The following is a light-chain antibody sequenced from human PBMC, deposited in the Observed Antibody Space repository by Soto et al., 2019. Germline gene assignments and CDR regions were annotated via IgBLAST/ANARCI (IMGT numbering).Light chain of an antibody. Sequence: EIVLKQSPGTLSLSPGERATLSCRASQSVSSSLAWYQQKPGQAPRLVIYGASSRATGIPDRFSGSGSGTDFTLTISRLEPEDFAVYYCQQYGSSPRTFGQGTKVDI. CDR3: QQYGSSPRT. CDR1: QSVSSS. CDR2: GAS. V-gene: IGKV3-20*01. J-gene: IGKJ1*01.